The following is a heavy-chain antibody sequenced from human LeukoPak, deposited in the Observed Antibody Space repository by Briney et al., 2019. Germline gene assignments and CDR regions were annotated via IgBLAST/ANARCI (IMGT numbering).Heavy chain of an antibody. D-gene: IGHD6-19*01. J-gene: IGHJ4*02. CDR2: INPNSGGT. V-gene: IGHV1-2*02. CDR1: GYTFTSYA. CDR3: ARERRRSCSGCFDY. Sequence: ASVKVSCKASGYTFTSYAMNWVRQAPGQGLEWMGWINPNSGGTNYAQKFQGRVTMTRDTSISTAYMELSRLRSDDTAVYYCARERRRSCSGCFDYWGQGTLVTVSS.